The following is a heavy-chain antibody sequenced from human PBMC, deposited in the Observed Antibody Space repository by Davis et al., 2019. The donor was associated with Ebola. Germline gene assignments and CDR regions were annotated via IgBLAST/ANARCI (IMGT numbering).Heavy chain of an antibody. J-gene: IGHJ6*01. CDR3: PRRATMVRGVIITNYGMDV. CDR2: ISAYNGNT. V-gene: IGHV1-18*01. D-gene: IGHD3-10*01. CDR1: GYTFTSYG. Sequence: ASVKVSCKASGYTFTSYGISWVRQAPGQGLEWMGWISAYNGNTNYAQKLQGRVTMTTDTSTSTAYMELRSLRSDDTAVYYCPRRATMVRGVIITNYGMDVWGQGTTVTVSS.